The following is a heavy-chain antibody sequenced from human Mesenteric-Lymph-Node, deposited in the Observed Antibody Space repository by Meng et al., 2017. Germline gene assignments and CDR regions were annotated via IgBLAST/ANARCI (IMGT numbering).Heavy chain of an antibody. Sequence: LRLSCTVSGGSISSGSYYWTWIRQPAGKGLEWIGRIYTSGSTTYNPSLKNRVTMSLDTSKNHFSLKLTSVTAADTAVYYCARESSITAPGDFWGQGTLVTVSS. D-gene: IGHD6-13*01. CDR2: IYTSGST. CDR3: ARESSITAPGDF. CDR1: GGSISSGSYY. V-gene: IGHV4-61*02. J-gene: IGHJ4*02.